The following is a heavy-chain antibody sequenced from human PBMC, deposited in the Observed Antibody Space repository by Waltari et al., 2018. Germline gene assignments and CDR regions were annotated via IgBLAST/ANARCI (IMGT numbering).Heavy chain of an antibody. Sequence: QVQLVESGGGVVQPGRSLRLSCAASGFTFSRYGMHWVRQAPGKGLEWVAVISYDGSNKYYADSVKGRFTISRDNSKNTLYLQMNSLRAEDTAVYYCAKSRRGEHDAFDIWGQGTMVTVSS. D-gene: IGHD3-10*01. V-gene: IGHV3-30*18. CDR3: AKSRRGEHDAFDI. J-gene: IGHJ3*02. CDR2: ISYDGSNK. CDR1: GFTFSRYG.